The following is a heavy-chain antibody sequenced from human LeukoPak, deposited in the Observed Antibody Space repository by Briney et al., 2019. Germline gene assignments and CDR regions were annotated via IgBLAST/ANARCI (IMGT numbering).Heavy chain of an antibody. V-gene: IGHV3-21*01. D-gene: IGHD3-22*01. CDR3: ARVRYDGSGYYSIYDY. CDR2: ITRSSIYI. CDR1: GFTFSSYT. Sequence: GGSLRLSCAASGFTFSSYTMNWVRQAPGKGLEWVSSITRSSIYIYYADSVKGRFTISRDNAKNSLYLQMNSLRAEDTTVYYCARVRYDGSGYYSIYDYWGQGTLVTVSS. J-gene: IGHJ4*02.